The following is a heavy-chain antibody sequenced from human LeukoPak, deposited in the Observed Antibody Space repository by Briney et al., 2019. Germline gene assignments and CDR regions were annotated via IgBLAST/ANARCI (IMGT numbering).Heavy chain of an antibody. V-gene: IGHV4-59*12. J-gene: IGHJ4*02. D-gene: IGHD3-9*01. CDR1: GGSISSYY. CDR3: ARSISYDILTGSHFDY. CDR2: IYYSGST. Sequence: SETLSLTCTVSGGSISSYYWSWIRQPPGKGLEWIGYIYYSGSTNYNPSLKSRVTISVDTSKNQFSLKLSSVTAADTAVYYCARSISYDILTGSHFDYWGQGTLVTVSS.